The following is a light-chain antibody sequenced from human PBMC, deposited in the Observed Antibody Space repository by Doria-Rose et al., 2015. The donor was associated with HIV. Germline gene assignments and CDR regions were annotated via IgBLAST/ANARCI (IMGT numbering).Light chain of an antibody. J-gene: IGKJ3*01. Sequence: VTIACRASQSISIYLNWYQQKPGKAPELLIYAASSLQSGVPSRFSGSGSGTDFTLTISRLQREDFASYYCQQSYGLPFTFGPGTKVDFK. V-gene: IGKV1-39*01. CDR1: QSISIY. CDR3: QQSYGLPFT. CDR2: AAS.